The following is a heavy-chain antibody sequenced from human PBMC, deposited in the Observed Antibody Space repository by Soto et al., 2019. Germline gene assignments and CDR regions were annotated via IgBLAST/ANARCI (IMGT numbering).Heavy chain of an antibody. CDR2: ISYDGSNK. Sequence: GGSLRLSCAASGFTFSSYWMHWVRQAPGKGLEWVAVISYDGSNKYYADSVKGRFTISRDNSKNTLYLQMNSLRAEDTAVYYCARGDNDYEVYDAFDIWGQGTMVTVSS. V-gene: IGHV3-30-3*01. J-gene: IGHJ3*02. CDR3: ARGDNDYEVYDAFDI. CDR1: GFTFSSYW. D-gene: IGHD4-17*01.